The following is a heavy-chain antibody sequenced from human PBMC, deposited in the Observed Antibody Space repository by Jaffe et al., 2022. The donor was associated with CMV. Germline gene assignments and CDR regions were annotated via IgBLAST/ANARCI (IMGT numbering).Heavy chain of an antibody. CDR3: ARRRITIFGETTGDY. Sequence: QLQLQESGPGLVKPSETLSLTCTVSGGSISSSSYYWGWIRQPPGKGLEWIGSIYYSGSTYYNPSLKSRVTISVDTSKNQFSLKLSSVTAADTAVYYCARRRITIFGETTGDYWGQGTLVTVSS. CDR2: IYYSGST. D-gene: IGHD3-3*01. V-gene: IGHV4-39*01. CDR1: GGSISSSSYY. J-gene: IGHJ4*02.